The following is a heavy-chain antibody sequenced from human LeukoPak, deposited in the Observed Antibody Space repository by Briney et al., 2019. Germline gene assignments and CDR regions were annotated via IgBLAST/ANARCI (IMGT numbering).Heavy chain of an antibody. D-gene: IGHD2-2*01. Sequence: GGSLRLSCAASGFTFSSYAMSWVRQAPGEGLEWVSAISGGGVSTYYADSVKGRFTISRDNSINTLYLLMNSLRAEDTAVYYCAKGAGSSPFDYWGQGTLVTVSS. CDR2: ISGGGVST. CDR3: AKGAGSSPFDY. V-gene: IGHV3-23*01. CDR1: GFTFSSYA. J-gene: IGHJ4*02.